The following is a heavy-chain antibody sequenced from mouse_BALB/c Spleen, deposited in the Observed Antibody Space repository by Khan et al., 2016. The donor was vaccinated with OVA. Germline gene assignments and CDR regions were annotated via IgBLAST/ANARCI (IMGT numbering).Heavy chain of an antibody. V-gene: IGHV1-20*02. CDR2: INPHTGET. Sequence: EVQLVESGPELVKPGASVKISCKASGYSFTGYFMNWVMQSHGKSFKWIGRINPHTGETFYNQKFKGKATLTVEKSSSTAYMQLRSLASEDSAVYYCARIDGSDMDYWGQGTTLTVSS. J-gene: IGHJ2*01. CDR1: GYSFTGYF. CDR3: ARIDGSDMDY. D-gene: IGHD1-1*01.